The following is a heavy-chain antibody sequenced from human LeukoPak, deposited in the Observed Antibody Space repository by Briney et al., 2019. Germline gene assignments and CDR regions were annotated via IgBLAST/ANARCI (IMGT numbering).Heavy chain of an antibody. J-gene: IGHJ4*02. V-gene: IGHV3-21*06. D-gene: IGHD2/OR15-2a*01. Sequence: GGSLRLSCAASGLTFSTYSMNWVRQAPGKGLEWVASISASSRYIYHADSVEGRFSISRDNAKNSLYLRMSSLRAEDTAVYYCARVESGSEYDLYIDNWGRGTLVAVSS. CDR2: ISASSRYI. CDR3: ARVESGSEYDLYIDN. CDR1: GLTFSTYS.